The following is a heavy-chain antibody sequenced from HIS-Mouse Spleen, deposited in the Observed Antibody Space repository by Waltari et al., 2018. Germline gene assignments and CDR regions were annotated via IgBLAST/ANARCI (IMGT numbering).Heavy chain of an antibody. D-gene: IGHD6-13*01. CDR1: GRSISSSSHY. Sequence: QLQLQESGPGLVKPSETLSLTCTVSGRSISSSSHYWAWIRQPPGKGLEWIGIIYDSGSTYYNPSLKSRVTISVDTSKNQFSLKLSSVTAADTAVYYCAREIPYSSSWYDWYFDLWGRGTLVTVSS. J-gene: IGHJ2*01. CDR2: IYDSGST. V-gene: IGHV4-39*07. CDR3: AREIPYSSSWYDWYFDL.